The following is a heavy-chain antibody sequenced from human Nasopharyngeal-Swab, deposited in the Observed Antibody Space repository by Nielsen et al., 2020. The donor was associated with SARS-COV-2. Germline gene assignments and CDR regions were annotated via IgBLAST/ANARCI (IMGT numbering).Heavy chain of an antibody. CDR1: GFTFSEYI. Sequence: SLKISCAASGFTFSEYIMHWVRQAPGKGLQWVSGISWTGYNTGYDDSVDGRFTISTDNTKNSLIQQMNGMRAEDTALYYCAKSSRLDDGDYGEYFHHWGQGTLVTVSA. CDR2: ISWTGYNT. J-gene: IGHJ1*01. D-gene: IGHD4-17*01. CDR3: AKSSRLDDGDYGEYFHH. V-gene: IGHV3-9*01.